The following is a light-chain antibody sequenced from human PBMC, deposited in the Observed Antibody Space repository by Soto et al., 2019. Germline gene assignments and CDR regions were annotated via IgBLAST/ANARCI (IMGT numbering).Light chain of an antibody. CDR1: QSVSSSY. Sequence: ESVLTQSPATLSLSPGERATLSCGAGQSVSSSYLAWYQQKPGLAPRLVIHGISTRATGVPDRFSGGGSGTDFSLTISRLEPEDFAVYYCQQYGSSPLISFGQGTRLEI. V-gene: IGKV3D-20*01. CDR3: QQYGSSPLIS. CDR2: GIS. J-gene: IGKJ5*01.